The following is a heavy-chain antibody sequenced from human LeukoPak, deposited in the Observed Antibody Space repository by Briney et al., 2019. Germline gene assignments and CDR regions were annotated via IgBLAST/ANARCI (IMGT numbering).Heavy chain of an antibody. V-gene: IGHV3-23*01. CDR3: ARGATGSAYSPPNS. J-gene: IGHJ4*02. CDR2: IYDDNT. Sequence: GVSLRLSCAASGFTFSAYAMAWVRQAPGKGLEWVSTIYDDNTYYADSVKGRFTISRDSSKNTLYLQMNSLRAEDTAVYYCARGATGSAYSPPNSWGQGTLVTVSS. D-gene: IGHD3-22*01. CDR1: GFTFSAYA.